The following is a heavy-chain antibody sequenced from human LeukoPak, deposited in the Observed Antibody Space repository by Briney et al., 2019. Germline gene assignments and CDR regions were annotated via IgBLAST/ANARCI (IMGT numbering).Heavy chain of an antibody. J-gene: IGHJ4*02. CDR3: ARDGSSGWCD. V-gene: IGHV1-69*05. CDR1: GGTFSSYA. D-gene: IGHD6-19*01. CDR2: IIPIFGTA. Sequence: SVKVSCKASGGTFSSYAISWVRQAPGQGLEWMGGIIPIFGTANYAQKFQGRVTMTRDTSTSTVYMELSSLRSEDTAVYYCARDGSSGWCDWGQGTLVTVSS.